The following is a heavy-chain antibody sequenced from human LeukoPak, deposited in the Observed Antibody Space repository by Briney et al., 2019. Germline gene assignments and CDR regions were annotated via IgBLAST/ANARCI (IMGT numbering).Heavy chain of an antibody. CDR3: ARGDSSGYYYFDY. D-gene: IGHD3-22*01. CDR2: INHSGST. J-gene: IGHJ4*02. CDR1: GGSLSGYY. V-gene: IGHV4-34*01. Sequence: PSETLSLTCAVYGGSLSGYYWSWVRQPPGKGLEWIGEINHSGSTNYNPSLKSRVTISLDTSKNQFSLKLSSVTAADTAVYYCARGDSSGYYYFDYWGQGTLVTVSS.